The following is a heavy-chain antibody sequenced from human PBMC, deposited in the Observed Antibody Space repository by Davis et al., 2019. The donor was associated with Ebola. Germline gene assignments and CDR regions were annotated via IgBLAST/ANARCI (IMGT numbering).Heavy chain of an antibody. CDR1: GFTFSNAW. V-gene: IGHV3-73*01. CDR2: IRSKANSYAT. Sequence: GESLKISCAASGFTFSNAWMSWVRQAPGKGLEWVGRIRSKANSYATAYAASVKGRFTISRDDSKNTAYLQMNSLKTEDTAVYYCSADDYWGQGTLVTVSS. D-gene: IGHD2-2*01. J-gene: IGHJ4*02. CDR3: SADDY.